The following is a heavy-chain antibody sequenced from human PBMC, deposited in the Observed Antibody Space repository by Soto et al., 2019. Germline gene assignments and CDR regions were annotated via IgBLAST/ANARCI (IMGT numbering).Heavy chain of an antibody. V-gene: IGHV3-23*01. CDR1: GITLSNHA. Sequence: RGSLRLSCAASGITLSNHAMTWVRQAPGKGLEWVSTVSATGGGTYYADSVKGRFTISRDNSHNTLYLQVHSLTAEDTAVYYCAKDRRAGGNSAFYFDFWGQGAQVTVSS. D-gene: IGHD3-16*01. CDR3: AKDRRAGGNSAFYFDF. CDR2: VSATGGGT. J-gene: IGHJ4*02.